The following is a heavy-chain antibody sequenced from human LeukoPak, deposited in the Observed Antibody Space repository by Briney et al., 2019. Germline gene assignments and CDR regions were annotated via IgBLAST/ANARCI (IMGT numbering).Heavy chain of an antibody. CDR2: IIPIFGTT. V-gene: IGHV1-69*06. Sequence: SVTVSCKASGGTFSSYSFNWVRQAPGQGLEWMGRIIPIFGTTNYAQKFQGRVTITADKSTGTAYMEVSSPRSDDTAVFYCAASPVAGKLDSWGQGTLVTVSS. CDR3: AASPVAGKLDS. D-gene: IGHD6-19*01. J-gene: IGHJ4*02. CDR1: GGTFSSYS.